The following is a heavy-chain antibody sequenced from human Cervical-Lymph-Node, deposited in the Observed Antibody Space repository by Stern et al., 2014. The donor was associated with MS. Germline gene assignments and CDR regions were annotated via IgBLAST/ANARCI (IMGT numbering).Heavy chain of an antibody. V-gene: IGHV1-2*06. D-gene: IGHD4-23*01. CDR3: ARVGNLPEAYFDY. CDR1: GYTFTGYY. J-gene: IGHJ4*02. Sequence: VQLLESGAEVKKPGASVKVSCKASGYTFTGYYMHWVRQAPGQGLEWMGRINPNSGGTNYAQKFQGRVTMTRDTSISTAYMELSRLRSDDTAVYYCARVGNLPEAYFDYWGQGTLVTVSS. CDR2: INPNSGGT.